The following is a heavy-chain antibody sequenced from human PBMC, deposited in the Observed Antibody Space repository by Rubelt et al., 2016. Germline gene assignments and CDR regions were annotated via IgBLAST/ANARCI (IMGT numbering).Heavy chain of an antibody. CDR1: GGSVSSGSYY. CDR3: ARGYERYMDV. CDR2: IYYSGST. V-gene: IGHV4-30-4*07. J-gene: IGHJ6*03. D-gene: IGHD3-16*01. Sequence: QVQLQQWGAGLLKPSETLSLTCAVYGGSVSSGSYYWSWIRQPPGKGLEWIGYIYYSGSTYYNPSLKIRVTISVDTSKNQFSLKLSSVTAADTAVYYCARGYERYMDVWGKGTTVTVSS.